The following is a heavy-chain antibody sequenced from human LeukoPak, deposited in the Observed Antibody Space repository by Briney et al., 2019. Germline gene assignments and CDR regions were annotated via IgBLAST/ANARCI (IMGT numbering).Heavy chain of an antibody. CDR2: IYSGGST. D-gene: IGHD3-10*01. CDR3: AKRGIVIRGILVIGYHQEAYRYDY. CDR1: GFTVSSNY. Sequence: GGSLRLSCAASGFTVSSNYMSWVRQAPGKGLEWVSVIYSGGSTYYADSVKGRFTISRDTSLNTLYLQMSSLRAEDTAVYFCAKRGIVIRGILVIGYHQEAYRYDYWGQGVLVTVSS. V-gene: IGHV3-53*01. J-gene: IGHJ4*02.